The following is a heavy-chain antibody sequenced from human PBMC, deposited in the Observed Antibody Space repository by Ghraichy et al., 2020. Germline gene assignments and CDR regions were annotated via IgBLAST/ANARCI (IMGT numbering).Heavy chain of an antibody. J-gene: IGHJ6*02. Sequence: GGSLRLSCAASGFTFSSYGMHWVRQAPGKGLEWVAVISDDGSKKYYADSVKGRFTISRDNSKNTLYLQMNSLRAEDTAVYYCARSITIFGVVIAYYYYGMDVWGQGTTVTVSS. V-gene: IGHV3-30*03. CDR2: ISDDGSKK. CDR1: GFTFSSYG. CDR3: ARSITIFGVVIAYYYYGMDV. D-gene: IGHD3-3*01.